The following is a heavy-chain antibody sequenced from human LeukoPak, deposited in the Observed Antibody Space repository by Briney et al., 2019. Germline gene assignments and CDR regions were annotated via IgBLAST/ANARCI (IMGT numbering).Heavy chain of an antibody. Sequence: GGSLRLSCAASGFTFDYYWMHWVRQAPGKGLMWVTRINTDGSNTHYADSVKGRFTISRDNAKNTLYLQMNGLRVEDTAVYYCVVWGEDRSGHRFDFWGQGTLVTVSS. CDR2: INTDGSNT. V-gene: IGHV3-74*01. D-gene: IGHD3-22*01. J-gene: IGHJ4*02. CDR1: GFTFDYYW. CDR3: VVWGEDRSGHRFDF.